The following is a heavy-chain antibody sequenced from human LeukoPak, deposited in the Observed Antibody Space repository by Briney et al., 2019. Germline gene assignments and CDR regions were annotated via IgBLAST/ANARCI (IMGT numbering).Heavy chain of an antibody. V-gene: IGHV1-69*04. Sequence: SVKVSCKASGGTFSSYAISWVRQAPGQGLEWMGRIIPILGIANYAQKFQGRVTITADKSTSTAYMELSSLRSKDAAVYYCARVDPDDYGDYWGQGTLVTVSS. CDR3: ARVDPDDYGDY. J-gene: IGHJ4*02. CDR2: IIPILGIA. CDR1: GGTFSSYA.